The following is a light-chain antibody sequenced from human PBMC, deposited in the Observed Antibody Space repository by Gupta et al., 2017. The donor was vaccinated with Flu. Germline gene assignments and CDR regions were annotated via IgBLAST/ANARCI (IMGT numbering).Light chain of an antibody. Sequence: DIQVTPSPSSLSASVGDRVTITCRASQSIGNDLNWYQQMPERAPKLLIYAAFTLQSGVPARFSGRGSGTDFTLTISSLQPEDFGTYWWQKSYLSPWTFGPGTTVEIK. CDR1: QSIGND. CDR2: AAF. CDR3: QKSYLSPWT. V-gene: IGKV1-39*01. J-gene: IGKJ1*01.